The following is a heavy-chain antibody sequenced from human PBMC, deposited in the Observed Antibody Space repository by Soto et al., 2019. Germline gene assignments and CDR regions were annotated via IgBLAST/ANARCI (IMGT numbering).Heavy chain of an antibody. CDR1: CYTFSSYG. Sequence: SVKVSCKASCYTFSSYGINWVRQAPGQGLEWMGWISAYNANTHYAQKLQGRVTMTTDPSTRTSYMELRSLRYDDTAVYYCARGDSSDFDYWGQGTLVTVYS. CDR3: ARGDSSDFDY. J-gene: IGHJ4*02. CDR2: ISAYNANT. D-gene: IGHD6-19*01. V-gene: IGHV1-18*01.